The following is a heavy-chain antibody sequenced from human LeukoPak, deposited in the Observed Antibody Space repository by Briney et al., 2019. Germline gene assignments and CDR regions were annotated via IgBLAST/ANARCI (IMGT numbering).Heavy chain of an antibody. J-gene: IGHJ6*02. CDR1: GFTFNRYR. CDR2: IYHSGST. CDR3: ARDKRTPNIVVVPATKIYGMDV. V-gene: IGHV4-4*02. Sequence: GSLRLSCAASGFTFNRYRMHWVRQPPGKGLEWIGEIYHSGSTNYNPSLKSRVTISVDKSKNQFSLKLSSVTAADTAVYYCARDKRTPNIVVVPATKIYGMDVWGQGTTVTVSS. D-gene: IGHD2-2*01.